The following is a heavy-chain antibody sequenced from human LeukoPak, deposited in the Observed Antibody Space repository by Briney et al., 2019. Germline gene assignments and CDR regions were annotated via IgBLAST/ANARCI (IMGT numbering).Heavy chain of an antibody. Sequence: PGRSLRLSCAASGFTFSSYAMHWVRQAPGKGLEWVAVISYDGSNKYYADSVKGRFTISRDNSKNTLYLQMNSLRAEDTAVYYCARDGKGVYCSSTSCYTGNYFDYWGQGTLVTVSS. V-gene: IGHV3-30-3*01. CDR2: ISYDGSNK. J-gene: IGHJ4*02. D-gene: IGHD2-2*02. CDR1: GFTFSSYA. CDR3: ARDGKGVYCSSTSCYTGNYFDY.